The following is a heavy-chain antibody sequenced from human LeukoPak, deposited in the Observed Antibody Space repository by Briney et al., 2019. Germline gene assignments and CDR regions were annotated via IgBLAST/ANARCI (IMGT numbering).Heavy chain of an antibody. CDR1: VGSISSYY. V-gene: IGHV4-4*07. CDR3: ARGPITMVRGVIDY. J-gene: IGHJ4*02. Sequence: SETLSLTCTVSVGSISSYYWSWIRQPAGKGLEWIWRIYTSGSTNYNPSLKSRVTMSVDTSKNQFSLKLSSVTAADTAVYYCARGPITMVRGVIDYWGQGTLVTVSS. CDR2: IYTSGST. D-gene: IGHD3-10*01.